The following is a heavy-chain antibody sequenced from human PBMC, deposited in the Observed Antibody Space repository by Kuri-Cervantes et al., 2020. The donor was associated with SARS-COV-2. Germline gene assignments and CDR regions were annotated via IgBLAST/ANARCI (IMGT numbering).Heavy chain of an antibody. V-gene: IGHV1-8*02. J-gene: IGHJ4*02. CDR2: VKTNSGNT. CDR3: YCAPKEGFDS. CDR1: GYTFSTYD. D-gene: IGHD2-21*01. Sequence: ASVKVSWKASGYTFSTYDINWVRQATGQGLEWMGMVKTNSGNTLYAQIFQGRVTMTRDTSTSTVYMELSSLTSEDTAIYYCYCAPKEGFDSWGQGTLVTVSS.